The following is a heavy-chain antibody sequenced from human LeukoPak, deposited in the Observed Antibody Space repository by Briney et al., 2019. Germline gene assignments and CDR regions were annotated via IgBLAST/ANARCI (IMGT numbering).Heavy chain of an antibody. CDR3: ARRMVDRLIVVVVAATIDY. D-gene: IGHD2-15*01. Sequence: GGSLRLSCAASGFTFSSYAMSWVRQAPGKGLKWVSAISGSGGSTYYADSVKGRFTISRDNSKNTLYLQMNSLRAEDTAVYYCARRMVDRLIVVVVAATIDYWGQGTLVTVSS. CDR2: ISGSGGST. CDR1: GFTFSSYA. J-gene: IGHJ4*02. V-gene: IGHV3-23*01.